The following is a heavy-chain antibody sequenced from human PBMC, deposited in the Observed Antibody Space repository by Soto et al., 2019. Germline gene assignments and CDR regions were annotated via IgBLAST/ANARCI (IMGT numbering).Heavy chain of an antibody. CDR3: ARTPRAIYGMDV. CDR1: GFTFSTYA. Sequence: HPGGSLRLSCAASGFTFSTYAMSWVRQAPGKGLEWVSAIGNGGISTYYADSVKGRFTISRDNSKNTLFLQMNSLRAEDTALYYCARTPRAIYGMDVWGQGTTLTVSS. V-gene: IGHV3-23*01. J-gene: IGHJ6*02. CDR2: IGNGGIST. D-gene: IGHD1-1*01.